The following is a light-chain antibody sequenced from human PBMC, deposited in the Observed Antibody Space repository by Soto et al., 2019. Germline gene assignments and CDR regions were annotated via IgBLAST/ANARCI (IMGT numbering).Light chain of an antibody. CDR3: QLYDYLLGFT. CDR2: DAS. CDR1: QDINNY. J-gene: IGKJ3*01. Sequence: DIQMTQSPSSLSASVGDRVTITCQASQDINNYLNWYQQKPGKAPKLLIYDASNLKGGVPSRFSGSGSGTDFTFTINSLQPEDIATYYCQLYDYLLGFTFGPGTKVDIK. V-gene: IGKV1-33*01.